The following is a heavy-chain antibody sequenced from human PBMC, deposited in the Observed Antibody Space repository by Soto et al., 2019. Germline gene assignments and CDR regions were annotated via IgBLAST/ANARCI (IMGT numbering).Heavy chain of an antibody. J-gene: IGHJ5*01. CDR2: IYHTGST. CDR1: RGSISSGGYS. Sequence: PSETLSLTCAVSRGSISSGGYSGSWIRQPPGKGLEWIGFIYHTGSTYYNPSLESRVTISVDRSKNQLYLRLSSVTAADTAVYYCARDNTGSLDSWGQGTLVAVSS. D-gene: IGHD3-10*01. V-gene: IGHV4-30-2*01. CDR3: ARDNTGSLDS.